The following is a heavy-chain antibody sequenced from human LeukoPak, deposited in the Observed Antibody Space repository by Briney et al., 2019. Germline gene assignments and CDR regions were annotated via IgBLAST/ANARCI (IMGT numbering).Heavy chain of an antibody. V-gene: IGHV3-21*01. CDR1: GFTFSSYS. CDR3: ASDIRFLEWLPDQYYGMDV. D-gene: IGHD3-3*01. J-gene: IGHJ6*02. Sequence: PGRSLRLSCAASGFTFSSYSMNWVRQAPGKGLEWVSSISSSSSYIYYADSVKGRFTISRDNAKNSLYLQMNSLRAEDTAVYYCASDIRFLEWLPDQYYGMDVWGQGTTVTVFS. CDR2: ISSSSSYI.